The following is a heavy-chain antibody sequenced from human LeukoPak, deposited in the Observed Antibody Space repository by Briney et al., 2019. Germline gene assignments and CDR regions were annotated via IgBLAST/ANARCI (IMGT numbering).Heavy chain of an antibody. V-gene: IGHV1-69*13. CDR1: GGTFSSYA. D-gene: IGHD2-2*01. Sequence: ASVKVSCKASGGTFSSYAISWVRQAPGQGLEWMGGIIPIFGTANSAQKFQGRVTITADESTSTAYMELSSLRSEDTAVYYCARGSGSSTGTSFAFDYWGQGTLVTVSS. CDR2: IIPIFGTA. CDR3: ARGSGSSTGTSFAFDY. J-gene: IGHJ4*02.